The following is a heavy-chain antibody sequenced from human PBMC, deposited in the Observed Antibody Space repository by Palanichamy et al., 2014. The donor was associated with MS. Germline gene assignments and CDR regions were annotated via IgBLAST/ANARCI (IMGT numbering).Heavy chain of an antibody. CDR1: DFIFNAYA. Sequence: QEQLVESGGGVVQPGGSLRLSCTASDFIFNAYAMHWVRQAPGKRLEWVAVIWSDEDKRFYADSVNGRFTISRDKSKNTLFLHMKSLRVEDTAVYFCARDNGENYYSYFDSWGPGTLITVSS. J-gene: IGHJ4*02. CDR2: IWSDEDKR. V-gene: IGHV3-33*01. CDR3: ARDNGENYYSYFDS. D-gene: IGHD1-26*01.